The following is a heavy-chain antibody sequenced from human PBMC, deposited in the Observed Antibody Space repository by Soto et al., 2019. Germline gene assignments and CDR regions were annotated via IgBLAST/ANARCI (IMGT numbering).Heavy chain of an antibody. CDR1: GFTFSSYA. V-gene: IGHV3-64*01. Sequence: GGSLRLSCAASGFTFSSYAMHWVRQAPGKGLEYVSAISSNGGSTYYANSVKGRFTISRDNSKNTLYLQMGSLRAEDMAVYYCARDDMTTVTLRLAHAFDIWGQGTMVTVSS. CDR2: ISSNGGST. J-gene: IGHJ3*02. D-gene: IGHD4-17*01. CDR3: ARDDMTTVTLRLAHAFDI.